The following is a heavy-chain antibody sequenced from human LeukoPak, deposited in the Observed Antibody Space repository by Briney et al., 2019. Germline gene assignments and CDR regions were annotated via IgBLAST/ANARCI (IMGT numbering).Heavy chain of an antibody. J-gene: IGHJ5*02. CDR1: GGTFSSYA. CDR2: MNPNSGNT. V-gene: IGHV1-8*02. Sequence: ASVKVSCKASGGTFSSYAISWVRQAPGQGLEWMGWMNPNSGNTGYAQKFQGRVTMTRNTSISTAYMELSSLRSEDTAVYYCARVYRGNWFDPWGQGTLVTVSS. CDR3: ARVYRGNWFDP. D-gene: IGHD3-16*01.